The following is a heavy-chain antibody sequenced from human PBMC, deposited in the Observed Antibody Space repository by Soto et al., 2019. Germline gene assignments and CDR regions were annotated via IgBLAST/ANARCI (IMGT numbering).Heavy chain of an antibody. V-gene: IGHV4-59*08. CDR2: IYYSGST. J-gene: IGHJ2*01. D-gene: IGHD4-4*01. CDR1: GGSISSYY. CDR3: RDLHSFPTRRSSDL. Sequence: SETLSLTSTVYGGSISSYYWSWIRQPPGKGLEWIGYIYYSGSTNYNPSLKSRVTISVDTSKNQFSLKLSSVTASFSSVDDHRDLHSFPTRRSSDL.